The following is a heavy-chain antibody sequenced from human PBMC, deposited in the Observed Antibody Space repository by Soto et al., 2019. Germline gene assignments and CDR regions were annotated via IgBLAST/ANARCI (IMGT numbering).Heavy chain of an antibody. CDR1: GGSISSGGYS. V-gene: IGHV4-30-2*01. Sequence: SETLSLTCAVSGGSISSGGYSWSWIRQPPGKGLEWIGYIYHSGSTYYNPSLKSRVTISVDRSKNQFSLKLSSVTAADTAVYYCARDGEWQLPYDYWGLGTLVTVSS. J-gene: IGHJ4*02. D-gene: IGHD2-15*01. CDR3: ARDGEWQLPYDY. CDR2: IYHSGST.